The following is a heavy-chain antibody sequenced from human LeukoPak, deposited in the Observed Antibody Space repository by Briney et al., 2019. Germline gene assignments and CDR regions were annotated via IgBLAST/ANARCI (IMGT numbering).Heavy chain of an antibody. CDR2: ISSSSSYI. J-gene: IGHJ6*02. Sequence: PGGSLRLSCAASGFTFSSYSVNWVRQAPGKGLEWVSSISSSSSYIYYADSVKGRFTISRDNAKNSLYLQMNSLRAEDTAVYYCARDFAPAAPLDYYYYGMDVWGQGTTVTVSS. CDR1: GFTFSSYS. D-gene: IGHD2-2*01. CDR3: ARDFAPAAPLDYYYYGMDV. V-gene: IGHV3-21*01.